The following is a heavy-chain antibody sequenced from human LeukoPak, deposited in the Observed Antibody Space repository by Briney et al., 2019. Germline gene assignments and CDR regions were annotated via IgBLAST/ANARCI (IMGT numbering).Heavy chain of an antibody. CDR2: ISSSSSYI. CDR1: GFTFSSYS. J-gene: IGHJ4*02. CDR3: ARVLLWFGGGDYFDY. Sequence: PGGSLRLSCAASGFTFSSYSMDWVRQAPGKGLEWVSSISSSSSYIYYADSVKGRFTISRDNAKNSLYLQMNSLRAEDTAVYYCARVLLWFGGGDYFDYWGQGTLVTVSS. V-gene: IGHV3-21*01. D-gene: IGHD3-10*01.